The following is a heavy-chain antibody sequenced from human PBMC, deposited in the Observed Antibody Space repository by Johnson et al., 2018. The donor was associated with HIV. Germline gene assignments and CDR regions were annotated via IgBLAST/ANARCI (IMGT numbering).Heavy chain of an antibody. CDR1: GFAFRDYY. D-gene: IGHD7-27*01. CDR3: ARVKSYGNWGSRKGGRESRAAFDI. J-gene: IGHJ3*02. Sequence: ESGGGVVQPGRSMRLSCGASGFAFRDYYMNWMRQAPGKGLEWVSHISSSGTIIYYADSVKGRFTVCRDNAKNSLYLQMNSLRAEDTAVYYCARVKSYGNWGSRKGGRESRAAFDIWGQGTMVTVSS. CDR2: ISSSGTII. V-gene: IGHV3-11*04.